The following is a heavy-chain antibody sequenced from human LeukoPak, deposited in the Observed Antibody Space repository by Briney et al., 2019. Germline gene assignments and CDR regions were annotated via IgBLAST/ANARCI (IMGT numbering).Heavy chain of an antibody. CDR2: IQRTSEGGTT. CDR3: TTDWFFY. Sequence: PGGSLRLSCAASGLDFNKAWMSWVRQVPGKGLEWVGRIQRTSEGGTTDYAALVKGRFTISRDDSKNTLSLQMSSLKIEDTAVYYCTTDWFFYWGQGTLVTVSS. J-gene: IGHJ4*02. V-gene: IGHV3-15*01. D-gene: IGHD3-10*01. CDR1: GLDFNKAW.